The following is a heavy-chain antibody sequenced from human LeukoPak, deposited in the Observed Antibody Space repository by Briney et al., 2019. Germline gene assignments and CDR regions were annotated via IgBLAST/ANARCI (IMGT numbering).Heavy chain of an antibody. J-gene: IGHJ4*02. CDR3: AKERLMGIAAAGTWGTGFDY. CDR1: GFTFDDYA. CDR2: ISWNSGSI. Sequence: GGSLRLSCAASGFTFDDYAMHWVRQAPGKGLEWVSGISWNSGSIGYADSVKGRFTISRDNAKNSLYLQMNSLRAEDTALYYCAKERLMGIAAAGTWGTGFDYWGQGTLVTVSS. V-gene: IGHV3-9*01. D-gene: IGHD6-13*01.